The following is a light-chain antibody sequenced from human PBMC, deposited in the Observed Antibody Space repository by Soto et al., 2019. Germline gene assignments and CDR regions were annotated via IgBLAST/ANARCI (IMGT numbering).Light chain of an antibody. CDR2: DAS. Sequence: EIVVTQSPATLSLSPGESATLSCGASQSVSSSYLAWYQQKPGLAPRLLIYDASSRATGIPDRFSGSGSGTDFTLTISRLEPEDFAVYYCQQYGSSPITFGQGTRLEIK. CDR3: QQYGSSPIT. CDR1: QSVSSSY. V-gene: IGKV3D-20*01. J-gene: IGKJ5*01.